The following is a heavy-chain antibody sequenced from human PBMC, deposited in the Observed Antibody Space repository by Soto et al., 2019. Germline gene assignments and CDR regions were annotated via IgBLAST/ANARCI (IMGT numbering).Heavy chain of an antibody. CDR2: INHSGST. CDR3: ARGWAMIVPFDY. D-gene: IGHD3-22*01. J-gene: IGHJ4*02. CDR1: GGSFSGCY. V-gene: IGHV4-34*01. Sequence: SETLSLTCAVYGGSFSGCYWSWIRQPPGKGLEWIGEINHSGSTNYNPSLKSRLTISVDTSKNQFSLKLSSVTAADTAVYYCARGWAMIVPFDYWGQGTLVTVSS.